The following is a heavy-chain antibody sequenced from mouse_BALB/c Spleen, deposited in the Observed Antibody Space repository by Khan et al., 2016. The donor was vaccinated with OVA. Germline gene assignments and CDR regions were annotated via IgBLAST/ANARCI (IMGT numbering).Heavy chain of an antibody. D-gene: IGHD2-3*01. CDR2: ISYSGRT. CDR1: GYSITSDYA. Sequence: EVQLQESGPGLVKPSQSLSLTCTVTGYSITSDYAWNWIRQFPGNKMEWMGYISYSGRTSYNPSLKSRISVTRDTSKHQFFLQLNSVTTEDTATYYCAMGSTYWGQGTLVTVSA. CDR3: AMGSTY. V-gene: IGHV3-2*02. J-gene: IGHJ3*01.